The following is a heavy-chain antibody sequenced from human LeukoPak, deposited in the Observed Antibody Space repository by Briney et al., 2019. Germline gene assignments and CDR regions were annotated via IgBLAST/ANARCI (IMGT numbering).Heavy chain of an antibody. V-gene: IGHV4-59*01. CDR1: GGSISSYY. CDR2: IYNSGST. J-gene: IGHJ4*02. Sequence: QSMSLARTVNGGSISSYYCSWIRQPPGKGLEWIGYIYNSGSTNYNTSLKSRVTISEDTSKNQFSLKLSSVTAADTAVHYCARGGGNYCPYYFDFWGQGTLVTVSS. CDR3: ARGGGNYCPYYFDF. D-gene: IGHD1-7*01.